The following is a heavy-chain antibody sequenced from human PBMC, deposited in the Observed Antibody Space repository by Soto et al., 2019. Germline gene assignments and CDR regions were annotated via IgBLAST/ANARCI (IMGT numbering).Heavy chain of an antibody. CDR1: GFTFSDYY. CDR2: ISSSSSYT. J-gene: IGHJ4*02. Sequence: QVQLVESGGGLVKPGGSLRLSCAASGFTFSDYYMSWIRQAPGKGLEWGSYISSSSSYTNYADSVKGRFTISRDNAKNSLYLQMNSLRAEDTAVYYCARGIGHTVVTSGTFRPPFDYWGQGTLVTVSS. V-gene: IGHV3-11*05. D-gene: IGHD2-21*02. CDR3: ARGIGHTVVTSGTFRPPFDY.